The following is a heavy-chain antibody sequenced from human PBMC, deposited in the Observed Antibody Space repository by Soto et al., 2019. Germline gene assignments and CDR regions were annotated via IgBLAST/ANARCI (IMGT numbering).Heavy chain of an antibody. CDR3: AASIFYYGRDV. CDR1: GYSFVSYW. V-gene: IGHV5-51*01. J-gene: IGHJ6*02. CDR2: IYPGDSDT. Sequence: GESLKISCKGSGYSFVSYWIGWVRQMPGKGLEWMGIIYPGDSDTRYSPSFQGQVTISPNKSTPPPSLRWTTLKAWDTAIYSCAASIFYYGRDVWGQGPTVTVS.